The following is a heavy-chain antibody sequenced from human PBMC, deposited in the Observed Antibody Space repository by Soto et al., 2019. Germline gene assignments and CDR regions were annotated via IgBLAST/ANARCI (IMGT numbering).Heavy chain of an antibody. J-gene: IGHJ4*02. CDR1: GGSISSYY. CDR3: ARYSSGWYAYFDY. V-gene: IGHV4-59*08. CDR2: IYYSGST. Sequence: TSETLSLTCTVSGGSISSYYWSWIRQPPGKGLEWIGYIYYSGSTNYNPSLKSRVTISVDTSKNQFSLKLSSVTAADTAVYYCARYSSGWYAYFDYWGQGTLVTVSS. D-gene: IGHD6-19*01.